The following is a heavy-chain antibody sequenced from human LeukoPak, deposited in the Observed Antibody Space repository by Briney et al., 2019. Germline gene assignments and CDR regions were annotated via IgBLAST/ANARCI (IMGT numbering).Heavy chain of an antibody. V-gene: IGHV4-59*08. CDR1: GGSISSHY. J-gene: IGHJ3*02. D-gene: IGHD3-9*01. Sequence: TTSETLSLTCIVSGGSISSHYWSWIRQPPGKGLECIGNIYYSGSTNYNPSLKSRVTISIDTSKNQFSLKLSSVTAADTAVYYCARHSPPVRYFDWLDAFDIWGQGTMVTVSS. CDR2: IYYSGST. CDR3: ARHSPPVRYFDWLDAFDI.